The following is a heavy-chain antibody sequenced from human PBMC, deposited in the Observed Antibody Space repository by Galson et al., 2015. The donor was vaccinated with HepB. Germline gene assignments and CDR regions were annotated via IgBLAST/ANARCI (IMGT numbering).Heavy chain of an antibody. CDR2: IIPNSGGT. CDR1: GFTFTGYY. J-gene: IGHJ6*02. Sequence: SVKVSCKASGFTFTGYYIHWVRQVPGQGLEWLGRIIPNSGGTNFAQKFGGSVSMTGDTSISTVYLELSGLTSDDTAVYYRARASGRYFYGMDVWGRGTPVTVSS. D-gene: IGHD1-26*01. CDR3: ARASGRYFYGMDV. V-gene: IGHV1-2*06.